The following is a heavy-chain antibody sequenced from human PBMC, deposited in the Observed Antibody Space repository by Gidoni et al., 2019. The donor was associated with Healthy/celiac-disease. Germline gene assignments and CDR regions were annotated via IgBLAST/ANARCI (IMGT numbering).Heavy chain of an antibody. D-gene: IGHD2-15*01. CDR2: ISWNSGSI. Sequence: EVQLVESGGGLVQPGRSLRRSCAASGWTFGDYARRLVRHAPGKGLEWVSCISWNSGSICHEDSVKGRFTISRDNAKNSLYLQMNSLRAEDTALYYCAKDMGGGGPPMGFDYWGQGTLVTVSS. CDR3: AKDMGGGGPPMGFDY. J-gene: IGHJ4*02. CDR1: GWTFGDYA. V-gene: IGHV3-9*01.